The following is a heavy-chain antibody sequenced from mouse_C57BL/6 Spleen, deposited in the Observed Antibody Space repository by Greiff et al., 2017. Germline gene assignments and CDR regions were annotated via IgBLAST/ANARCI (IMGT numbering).Heavy chain of an antibody. CDR2: ISNGGGST. CDR1: GFTFSDYY. D-gene: IGHD2-4*01. J-gene: IGHJ2*01. Sequence: DVKLVESGGGLVQPGGSLKLSCAASGFTFSDYYMYWVRQTPEKRLEWVAYISNGGGSTYYPDPVKGRFTISRDHAKNTLYLQMSRLKSEDTAMYYCERLYDYDALYFDYWGQGTTLTVSS. V-gene: IGHV5-12*01. CDR3: ERLYDYDALYFDY.